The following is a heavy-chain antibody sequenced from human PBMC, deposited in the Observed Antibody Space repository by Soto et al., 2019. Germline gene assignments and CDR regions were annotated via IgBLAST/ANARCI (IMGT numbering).Heavy chain of an antibody. CDR3: AKWNEMKRSFDD. V-gene: IGHV4-59*01. J-gene: IGHJ4*02. CDR1: AGSITNYY. D-gene: IGHD1-1*01. CDR2: IHHTGNS. Sequence: PSETLSHTCTVSAGSITNYYWNWIRQPPEKGLEWIGFIHHTGNSMSNPSLRSRLTMSVDTTEGQISLNLRAVTAADTAVYYCAKWNEMKRSFDDWGQGILVTVSS.